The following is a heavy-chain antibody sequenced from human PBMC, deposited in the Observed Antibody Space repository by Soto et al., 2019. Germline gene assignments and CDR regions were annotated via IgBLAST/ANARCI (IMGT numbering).Heavy chain of an antibody. CDR3: ATWIDYGDFEGFDY. D-gene: IGHD4-17*01. CDR1: GYSFTDYQ. J-gene: IGHJ4*02. V-gene: IGHV1-2*02. Sequence: QGLLVQSGPEVGEPGASVRVSCQASGYSFTDYQIHWVRQAPGQGFEWMGCIHPDNGRARLPQKFQGRVTLTRDKSTDTAYIEVTSLTSDDTAIFYCATWIDYGDFEGFDYWGQGTLVTVSS. CDR2: IHPDNGRA.